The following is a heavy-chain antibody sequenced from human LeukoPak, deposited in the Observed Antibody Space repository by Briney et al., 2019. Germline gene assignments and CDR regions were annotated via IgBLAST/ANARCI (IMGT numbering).Heavy chain of an antibody. CDR3: ARGGYYGSGNDFRFDP. CDR1: GVSMRSYY. D-gene: IGHD3-10*01. J-gene: IGHJ5*02. V-gene: IGHV4-59*01. Sequence: SETLSLTCTVSGVSMRSYYWSWIRQPPGKGLEWIGYIYYSGSTNYKPSLKSRVTISVDTSKNQFSLKLSSVTAADTAVYYCARGGYYGSGNDFRFDPWGQGTLVTVSS. CDR2: IYYSGST.